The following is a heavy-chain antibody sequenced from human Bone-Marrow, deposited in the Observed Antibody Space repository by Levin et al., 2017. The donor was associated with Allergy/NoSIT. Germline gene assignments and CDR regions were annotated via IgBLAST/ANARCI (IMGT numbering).Heavy chain of an antibody. CDR2: ISVSEGGT. J-gene: IGHJ3*02. V-gene: IGHV3-23*01. CDR3: ARRDYNYEGDAFDI. D-gene: IGHD3-16*01. CDR1: RFTFSSYA. Sequence: GESLKISCAASRFTFSSYAMNWVRQAPGKGLEWVSGISVSEGGTYYADSVKGRFTISRDNSKNTLYLQMNSLRVEDTAIYFCARRDYNYEGDAFDIWGQGTMVTVSS.